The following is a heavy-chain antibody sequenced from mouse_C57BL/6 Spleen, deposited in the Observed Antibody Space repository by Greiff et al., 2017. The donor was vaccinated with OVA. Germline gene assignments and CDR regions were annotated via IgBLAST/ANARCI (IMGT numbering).Heavy chain of an antibody. J-gene: IGHJ3*01. V-gene: IGHV5-4*01. CDR2: ISDGGSYT. CDR3: ARDKGSNYGGFAY. CDR1: GFTFSSYA. Sequence: EVMLVESGGGLVKPGGSLKLSCAASGFTFSSYAMSWVRQTPEKRLEWVATISDGGSYTYYPDNVKGRFTISRDNAKNNLYLQMSHLKSEDTAMYYCARDKGSNYGGFAYWGQGTLVTVSA. D-gene: IGHD2-5*01.